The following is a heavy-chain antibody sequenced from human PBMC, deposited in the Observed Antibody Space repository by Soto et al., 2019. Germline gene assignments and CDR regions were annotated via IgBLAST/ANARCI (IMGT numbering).Heavy chain of an antibody. D-gene: IGHD3-22*01. CDR2: VYYSGST. CDR3: ARMSYYNDKWYFDL. Sequence: QLHESGPGVVKPSETLSLTCTVSGDSINNNDYYWNWIRQTPGKGLEWIGYVYYSGSTYYIPSLKSRLSMSVDTSKNQFSLKLSSVTAADTAIYYCARMSYYNDKWYFDLWGRGTLVTVSS. V-gene: IGHV4-30-4*01. J-gene: IGHJ2*01. CDR1: GDSINNNDYY.